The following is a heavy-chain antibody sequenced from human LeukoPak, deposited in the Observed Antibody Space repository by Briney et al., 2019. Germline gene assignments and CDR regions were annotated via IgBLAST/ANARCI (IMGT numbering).Heavy chain of an antibody. Sequence: SETLSLTCTVSGGSISSYYWSWIRQPPGKGLEWIGYIYNSGNTKYNPSLKSRVTISVDTSKNQFSLKLSSVTAADTAMYYCARGAGGDIVIVPTAMGFDYWGRGTLVTVSS. CDR3: ARGAGGDIVIVPTAMGFDY. D-gene: IGHD2-2*01. V-gene: IGHV4-59*08. CDR1: GGSISSYY. CDR2: IYNSGNT. J-gene: IGHJ4*02.